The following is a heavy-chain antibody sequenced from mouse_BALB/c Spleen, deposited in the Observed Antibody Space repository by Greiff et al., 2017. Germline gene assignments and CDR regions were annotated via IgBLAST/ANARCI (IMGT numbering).Heavy chain of an antibody. D-gene: IGHD2-1*01. CDR3: ARGRYGNSFAY. CDR2: IDPSDSET. J-gene: IGHJ3*01. V-gene: IGHV1-69*02. CDR1: GYTFTSYW. Sequence: VQLQQPGAELVKPGAPVKLSCKASGYTFTSYWMNWVKQRPGRGLEWIGRIDPSDSETHYNQKFKDKATLTVDKSSSTAYIKLSSLTSEDSAVYYCARGRYGNSFAYWGQGTLVTVSA.